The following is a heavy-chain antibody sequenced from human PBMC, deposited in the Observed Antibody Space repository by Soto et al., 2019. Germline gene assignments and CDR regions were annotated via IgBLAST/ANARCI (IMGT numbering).Heavy chain of an antibody. CDR3: AKEGIVVTV. D-gene: IGHD2-21*02. J-gene: IGHJ4*02. CDR2: LSGPGSST. V-gene: IGHV3-23*01. Sequence: GGSLRLSCAASGFTFSSYAMSWVRQAPGEGLEWLSALSGPGSSTYYADSVKGRFTISRDNAKNTLYLQMNSLRAEDTAIYYCAKEGIVVTVWGQGTLVTVSS. CDR1: GFTFSSYA.